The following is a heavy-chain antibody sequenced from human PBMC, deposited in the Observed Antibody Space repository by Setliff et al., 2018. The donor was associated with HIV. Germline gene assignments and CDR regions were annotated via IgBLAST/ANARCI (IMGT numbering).Heavy chain of an antibody. Sequence: SGGSLRLSCAASGFSISGHWMAWVRQGPDKGLEWVANIKPDATSKNYGDSVKGRFAISRENAQNSLSLQMNGLTDEDTAVYYCARWVYDSGSGYFIDYWGQGTLVTVSS. J-gene: IGHJ4*02. CDR1: GFSISGHW. V-gene: IGHV3-7*03. D-gene: IGHD5-12*01. CDR2: IKPDATSK. CDR3: ARWVYDSGSGYFIDY.